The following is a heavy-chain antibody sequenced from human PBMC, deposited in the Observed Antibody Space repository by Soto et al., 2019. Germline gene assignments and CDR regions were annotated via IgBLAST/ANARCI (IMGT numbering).Heavy chain of an antibody. D-gene: IGHD6-19*01. Sequence: PGGSLRLSCAASGFTFSSYAMSWVRQAPGKGLEWVSAISGSGGSTYYADSVKGRFTISRDNSKNTLYLQMNSLRAEDTAVYYCAKTTGIAVAGRCFDYWGQGTLVTVSS. J-gene: IGHJ4*02. V-gene: IGHV3-23*01. CDR1: GFTFSSYA. CDR3: AKTTGIAVAGRCFDY. CDR2: ISGSGGST.